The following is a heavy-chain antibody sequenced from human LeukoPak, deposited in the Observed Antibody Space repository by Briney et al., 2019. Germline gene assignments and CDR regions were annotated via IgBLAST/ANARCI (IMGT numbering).Heavy chain of an antibody. J-gene: IGHJ4*02. Sequence: GSLRLSCAASGFTFSGYWMAWVRQAPGRGLEWVAHIKQDGSEKHYVDPVKGRFTISRDNAKNSVYLQMDTLRAEDRAVYYCARDDYLGYWGQGTLVTASS. D-gene: IGHD3-16*01. V-gene: IGHV3-7*05. CDR2: IKQDGSEK. CDR1: GFTFSGYW. CDR3: ARDDYLGY.